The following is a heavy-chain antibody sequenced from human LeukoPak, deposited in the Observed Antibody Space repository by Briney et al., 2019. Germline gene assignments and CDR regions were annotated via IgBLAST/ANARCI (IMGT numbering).Heavy chain of an antibody. CDR1: GFTFDDYA. J-gene: IGHJ4*02. Sequence: GGSLRLSCAASGFTFDDYAMHWVRQAPGKGLEWVSGVSWNSGNIDYADSVKGRFTISRDNTKNSLYLQMNSLGPEDTAFYYCTKGSAEVELAINYWGQGTLVTVSS. CDR3: TKGSAEVELAINY. V-gene: IGHV3-9*01. D-gene: IGHD5-24*01. CDR2: VSWNSGNI.